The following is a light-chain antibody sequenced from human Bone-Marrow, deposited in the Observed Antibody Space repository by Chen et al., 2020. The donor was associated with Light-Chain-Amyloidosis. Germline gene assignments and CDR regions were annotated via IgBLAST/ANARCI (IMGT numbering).Light chain of an antibody. J-gene: IGLJ3*02. CDR2: DDS. Sequence: SYVLTQPSSVSVAPGQTATIACGGNNIVSTSVHWYHQTPGQAPLLVVYDDSARPSGIPERLSGSKSGNTATLTISRVEAGDEADYYCQVWDRSSDRPVFGGGTKLTVL. V-gene: IGLV3-21*02. CDR3: QVWDRSSDRPV. CDR1: NIVSTS.